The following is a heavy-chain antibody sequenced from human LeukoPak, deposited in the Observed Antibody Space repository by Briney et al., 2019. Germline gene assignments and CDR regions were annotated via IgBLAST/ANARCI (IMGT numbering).Heavy chain of an antibody. CDR3: ARRSPLWFPLDNWFDP. J-gene: IGHJ5*02. V-gene: IGHV4-61*02. CDR2: IYTSGST. Sequence: PSETLSLTCTVSGGSISSGSYYWSWIPQPAGQGLEWIVRIYTSGSTNYNPSLKSRVTISVDTTKNQFSLKLSSVSAADTAVYYCARRSPLWFPLDNWFDPWGQGTLVTVSS. D-gene: IGHD3-10*01. CDR1: GGSISSGSYY.